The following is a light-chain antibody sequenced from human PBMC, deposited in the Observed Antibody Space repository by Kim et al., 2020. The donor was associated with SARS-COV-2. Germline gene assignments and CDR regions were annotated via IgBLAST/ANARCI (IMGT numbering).Light chain of an antibody. J-gene: IGKJ2*02. CDR1: QDISNY. V-gene: IGKV1-39*01. Sequence: SASVGDRVTITCRTSQDISNYFNWYQHRPGKAPKLLVYGATTLQSGVPSRFSGSGSGTDFSLTLSSLQPEDSATYYCQQSYTTPWTFGQGTKVDIK. CDR3: QQSYTTPWT. CDR2: GAT.